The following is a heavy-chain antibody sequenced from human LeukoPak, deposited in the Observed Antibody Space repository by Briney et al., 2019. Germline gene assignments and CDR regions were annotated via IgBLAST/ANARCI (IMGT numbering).Heavy chain of an antibody. V-gene: IGHV3-30*03. Sequence: GGSLRLSCAASRFTFSRYGMHWVRQAPGKGLEWVAVISYDGSNKHYADSVKGRFTISRDNSKNTLYLQMNGLRTDDTAVYYCARGPLVGALNWFDPWGQGTLVTVSS. J-gene: IGHJ5*02. D-gene: IGHD1-26*01. CDR3: ARGPLVGALNWFDP. CDR2: ISYDGSNK. CDR1: RFTFSRYG.